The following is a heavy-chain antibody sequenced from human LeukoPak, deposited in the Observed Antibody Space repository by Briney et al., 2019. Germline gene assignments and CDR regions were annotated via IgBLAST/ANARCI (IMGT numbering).Heavy chain of an antibody. CDR1: GFTFSSYW. Sequence: GGSLRLSCAASGFTFSSYWMNWVRQAPGKGLVWVSRIASDGSSTTYADSVKGRFSISRDNAKNTLYLQMNSLRVEDTAVYYCAKISTVDTAMAWGQGTPVTVSS. D-gene: IGHD5-18*01. CDR2: IASDGSST. J-gene: IGHJ5*02. CDR3: AKISTVDTAMA. V-gene: IGHV3-74*01.